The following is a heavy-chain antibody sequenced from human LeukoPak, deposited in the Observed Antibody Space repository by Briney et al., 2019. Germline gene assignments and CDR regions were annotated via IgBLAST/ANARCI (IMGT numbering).Heavy chain of an antibody. CDR2: INPSGGST. J-gene: IGHJ4*02. CDR3: ARGDGSGYYLN. Sequence: ASVKVSCKASGYTFTGYYMHWVRQAPGQGLEWMGIINPSGGSTSYAQKFQGRVTMTRDTFTSTVYMELSSLRSEDTAVYYCARGDGSGYYLNWGQGTLVTVSS. CDR1: GYTFTGYY. D-gene: IGHD3-22*01. V-gene: IGHV1-46*01.